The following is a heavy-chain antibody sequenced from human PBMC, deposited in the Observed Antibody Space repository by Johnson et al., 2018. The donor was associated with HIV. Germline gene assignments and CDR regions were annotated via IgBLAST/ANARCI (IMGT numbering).Heavy chain of an antibody. CDR2: IRYDGSNK. CDR3: ARDHEAVPGAFDI. Sequence: QVQLVESGGGVVQPGGSLRLSCAASGFTFSSYGMHWVRQAPGKGLAWVAFIRYDGSNKYYADSVKGRFTISRDNSNNTLYLQMTSLRTDDTAVYYCARDHEAVPGAFDIWGQGTMVTVSS. V-gene: IGHV3-30*02. D-gene: IGHD1-1*01. J-gene: IGHJ3*02. CDR1: GFTFSSYG.